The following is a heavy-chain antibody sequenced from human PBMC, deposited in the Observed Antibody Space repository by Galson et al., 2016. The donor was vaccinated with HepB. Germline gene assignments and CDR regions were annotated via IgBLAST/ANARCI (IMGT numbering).Heavy chain of an antibody. J-gene: IGHJ4*02. CDR3: ASKTYSYDKTGTHYVNFFHY. Sequence: SLRLSCAASDSTFSRYAMHWVRQSPDKGLEWVAVITFDGSNKYYADSMKGRFSISRDNSKNTLYLEMNSLRTEDAAVYYCASKTYSYDKTGTHYVNFFHYWGQGTRVTVSS. CDR1: DSTFSRYA. D-gene: IGHD1-7*01. V-gene: IGHV3-30-3*01. CDR2: ITFDGSNK.